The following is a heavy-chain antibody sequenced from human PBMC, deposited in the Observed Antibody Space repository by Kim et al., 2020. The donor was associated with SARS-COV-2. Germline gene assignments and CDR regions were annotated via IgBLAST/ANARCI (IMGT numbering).Heavy chain of an antibody. CDR3: ARGASTSCYV. CDR1: GGSFSGYY. V-gene: IGHV4-34*01. Sequence: SETLSLTCAVYGGSFSGYYWSWIRQPPGKGLEWIGEINHSGSTNYNPSLKSRVTISVDTSKNQFSLKLSSVTAADTAVYYCARGASTSCYVWGQGTLVTV. D-gene: IGHD2-2*01. J-gene: IGHJ4*02. CDR2: INHSGST.